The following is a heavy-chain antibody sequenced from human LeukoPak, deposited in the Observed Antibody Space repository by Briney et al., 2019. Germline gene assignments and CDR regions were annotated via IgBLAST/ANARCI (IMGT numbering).Heavy chain of an antibody. CDR1: GGSISSYY. CDR2: IYYSGST. CDR3: ARYQRLVRGVIISRWFDP. V-gene: IGHV4-59*01. D-gene: IGHD3-10*01. Sequence: PSETLPLTCTVSGGSISSYYWSWIRQPPGKGLEWIGYIYYSGSTNYNPSLKSRVTISVDTSKNQFSLKLSSVTAADTAVYYCARYQRLVRGVIISRWFDPWGQGTLVTVSS. J-gene: IGHJ5*02.